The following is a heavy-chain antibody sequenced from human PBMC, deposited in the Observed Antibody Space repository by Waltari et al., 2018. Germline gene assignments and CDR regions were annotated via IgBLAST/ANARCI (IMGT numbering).Heavy chain of an antibody. CDR1: GGSITIGNSF. V-gene: IGHV4-39*06. CDR2: INHSGNT. J-gene: IGHJ5*02. CDR3: VRDRERVALLNWFDP. Sequence: RLQLQESGPGLLKPSETLSLTCTVSGGSITIGNSFWGWIRQPPGKGLEWIGSINHSGNTYYNPSLKNGVTISVDRSKNQFSLKVNSVTAADTAVYYCVRDRERVALLNWFDPWGQGTLVTVSS. D-gene: IGHD2-15*01.